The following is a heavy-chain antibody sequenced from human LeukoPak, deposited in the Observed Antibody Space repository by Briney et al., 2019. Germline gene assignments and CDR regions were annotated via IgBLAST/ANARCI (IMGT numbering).Heavy chain of an antibody. CDR1: GYTFTGYY. CDR2: INPNSGGT. Sequence: GASVKVSCKASGYTFTGYYMHWVRQAPGQGLEWMGWINPNSGGTNYAQKFQGRVTMTRDTSTSTVYMELSSLRSEDTAVYYCARTYCSSTSCYEPYYFDYWGQGTLVTVSS. J-gene: IGHJ4*02. CDR3: ARTYCSSTSCYEPYYFDY. D-gene: IGHD2-2*01. V-gene: IGHV1-2*02.